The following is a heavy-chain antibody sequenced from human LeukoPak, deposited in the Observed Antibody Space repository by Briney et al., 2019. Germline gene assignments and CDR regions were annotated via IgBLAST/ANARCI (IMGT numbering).Heavy chain of an antibody. J-gene: IGHJ3*02. CDR2: ISGSGGST. CDR3: AKHAGDQAFDI. Sequence: GGSLRLSCAAFGFTVSSSYMSWIRQAPGKGLEWVSAISGSGGSTYYADSVKGRFTISRDNSKNTLYLQMNSLRAEDTAVYYCAKHAGDQAFDIWGQGTMVTVSS. V-gene: IGHV3-23*01. D-gene: IGHD7-27*01. CDR1: GFTVSSSY.